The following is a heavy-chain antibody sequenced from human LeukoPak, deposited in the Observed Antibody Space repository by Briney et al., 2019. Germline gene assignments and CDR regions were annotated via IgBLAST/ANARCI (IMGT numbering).Heavy chain of an antibody. CDR2: MSYDGRNK. D-gene: IGHD5-18*01. V-gene: IGHV3-30*18. J-gene: IGHJ3*02. Sequence: GGSLRLSCAASGFIFGSYGMHWVRQAPGKGLEWVAVMSYDGRNKDYADSVKGRFTISRDNSKNTLYLQMNSLRAEDTAMYYCAKTGARYSYGWSIYDTFDIWGQGTMVSVSS. CDR1: GFIFGSYG. CDR3: AKTGARYSYGWSIYDTFDI.